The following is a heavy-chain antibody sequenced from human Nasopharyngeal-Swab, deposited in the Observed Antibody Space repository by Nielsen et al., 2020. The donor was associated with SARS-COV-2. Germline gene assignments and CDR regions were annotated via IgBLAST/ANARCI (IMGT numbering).Heavy chain of an antibody. CDR2: IYHSGST. D-gene: IGHD3-22*01. V-gene: IGHV4-38-2*02. J-gene: IGHJ4*01. CDR3: ARSSYDSSGYGFDY. CDR1: GYSISSGYY. Sequence: SETLSLTCTVSGYSISSGYYWGWIRQPPGKGLEWIGSIYHSGSTYYNPSLKSRVTISVDTSKNQFSLKLSSVTAADTAVYYCARSSYDSSGYGFDYWGHGTLVTVSS.